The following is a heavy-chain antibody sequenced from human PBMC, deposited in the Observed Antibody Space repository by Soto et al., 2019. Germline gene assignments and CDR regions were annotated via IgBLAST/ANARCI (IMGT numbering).Heavy chain of an antibody. CDR2: INAGNGNT. D-gene: IGHD6-13*01. Sequence: ASVKVSCKASGYTFTSYAMHWVREAPGQRLEWMGWINAGNGNTKYSQKFQGRVTITRDTSASTAYMELSSLRSEDTAVYYCARPNSRSWFAAFDIWGQGTMVTVSS. CDR3: ARPNSRSWFAAFDI. CDR1: GYTFTSYA. J-gene: IGHJ3*02. V-gene: IGHV1-3*01.